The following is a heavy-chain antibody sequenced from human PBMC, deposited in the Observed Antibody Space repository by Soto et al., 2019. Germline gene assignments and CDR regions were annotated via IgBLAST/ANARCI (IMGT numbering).Heavy chain of an antibody. V-gene: IGHV4-59*01. CDR1: GGSISSYY. D-gene: IGHD3-3*01. CDR3: ARDRSYDFWSGYLGYYYYYGMDV. J-gene: IGHJ6*02. Sequence: ASETLSLTCTVSGGSISSYYWSWIRQPPGKGLEWIGYIYYSGSTNYNPSLKSRVTISVDTSKNQFSLKLSSVTAADTAVYYCARDRSYDFWSGYLGYYYYYGMDVWGQGTTVTVSS. CDR2: IYYSGST.